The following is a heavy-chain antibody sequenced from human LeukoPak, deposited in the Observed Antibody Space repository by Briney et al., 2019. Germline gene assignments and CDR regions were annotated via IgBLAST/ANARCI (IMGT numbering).Heavy chain of an antibody. D-gene: IGHD2-2*01. J-gene: IGHJ3*02. Sequence: PRGSLRLSCAASGFTFSSYAMSWVRQAPGKGLEWVSDISGSGAFSYNAGSVKGRFTISRDNSKNTVFLQMNSLSTEEHAPCYHAKEVGYTSSTSCGAFDIWGQGTMVTVSS. CDR1: GFTFSSYA. CDR3: AKEVGYTSSTSCGAFDI. V-gene: IGHV3-23*01. CDR2: ISGSGAFS.